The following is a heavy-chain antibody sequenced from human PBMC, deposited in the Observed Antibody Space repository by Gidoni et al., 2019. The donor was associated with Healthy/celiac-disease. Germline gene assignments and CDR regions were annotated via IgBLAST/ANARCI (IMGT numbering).Heavy chain of an antibody. CDR1: GFTFGDYA. CDR2: IRSKAYGGTT. J-gene: IGHJ4*02. CDR3: TRDQITIFGVVIRYFDY. V-gene: IGHV3-49*05. Sequence: EVQLVESGGGLVTPGRSLRLSCTASGFTFGDYAMSWFRQAPGKGLEWVGFIRSKAYGGTTEYAASVKGRFTISRDDSKSIAYLQMNSLKTEDTAVYYCTRDQITIFGVVIRYFDYWGQGTLVTVSS. D-gene: IGHD3-3*01.